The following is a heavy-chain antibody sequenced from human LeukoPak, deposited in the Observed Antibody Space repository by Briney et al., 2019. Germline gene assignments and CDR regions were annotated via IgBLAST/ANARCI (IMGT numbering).Heavy chain of an antibody. V-gene: IGHV4-31*03. CDR2: IYYSGST. Sequence: SETLSLTCTVSGGSISSGGYYWSWIRQHPGKGLEWIGYIYYSGSTYYNPSLKSRVTISVDTSKNQFSLKLSSVTAADTAVYYCARHSPSETYFDYWGQGTLVTVSS. D-gene: IGHD2-21*01. CDR3: ARHSPSETYFDY. CDR1: GGSISSGGYY. J-gene: IGHJ4*02.